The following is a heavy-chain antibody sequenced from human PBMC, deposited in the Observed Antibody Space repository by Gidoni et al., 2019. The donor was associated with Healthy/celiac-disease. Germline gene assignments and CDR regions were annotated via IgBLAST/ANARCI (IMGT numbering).Heavy chain of an antibody. V-gene: IGHV4-59*01. Sequence: QVQLQESGPGLVKPSETLSLTCTVSGGSISSYYWSWIRQPPGKGLEWIGYIYYSGSTNYNPSLKSRVTISVDTSKNQFSLKLSSVTAADTAVYYCARDRSTYYYDSSGYPIPFDAFDIWGQGTMVTVSS. CDR1: GGSISSYY. CDR2: IYYSGST. CDR3: ARDRSTYYYDSSGYPIPFDAFDI. J-gene: IGHJ3*02. D-gene: IGHD3-22*01.